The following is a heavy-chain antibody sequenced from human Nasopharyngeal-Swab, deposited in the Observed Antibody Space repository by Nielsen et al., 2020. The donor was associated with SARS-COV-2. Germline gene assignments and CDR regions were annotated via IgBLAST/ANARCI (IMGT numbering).Heavy chain of an antibody. V-gene: IGHV1-69*13. Sequence: SVKVSCKASGGTFSSYAISWVRQAPVQGLEGMGGIIPIFGTANYAQKFQGRVTITADESTSTAYMELSSLRSEDTAVYYCARFYDYVWGSYPQWTAFDIWGQGTMVTVSS. D-gene: IGHD3-16*02. CDR1: GGTFSSYA. CDR3: ARFYDYVWGSYPQWTAFDI. CDR2: IIPIFGTA. J-gene: IGHJ3*02.